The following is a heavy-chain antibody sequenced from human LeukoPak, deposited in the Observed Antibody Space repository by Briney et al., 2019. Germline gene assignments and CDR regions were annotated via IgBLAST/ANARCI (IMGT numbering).Heavy chain of an antibody. CDR2: IIPIFGTA. CDR1: GGTFSSYA. J-gene: IGHJ4*02. V-gene: IGHV1-69*06. D-gene: IGHD2-2*01. Sequence: ASVKVSCKASGGTFSSYAISWVRQAPGQGLEWMGGIIPIFGTANYAQKFQGRVTITADKSTSTAYMELSSLRSEDTAVYYCAREALGYCSSTSCSNYFVYWGQGTLVTVSS. CDR3: AREALGYCSSTSCSNYFVY.